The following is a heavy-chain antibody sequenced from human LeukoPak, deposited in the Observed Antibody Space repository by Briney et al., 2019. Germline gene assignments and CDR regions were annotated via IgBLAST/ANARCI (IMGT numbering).Heavy chain of an antibody. D-gene: IGHD3-22*01. CDR2: ISAYNGNT. J-gene: IGHJ4*02. Sequence: ASVKVSCKASGYTFTSYGISWVRQAPGQGLEWMGWISAYNGNTNYAQKLQGRVTMTTDTSTSTAYMELRSLRSDDTAVYYCARPYYYDSSGYYDYWGQGTLVTVSS. CDR3: ARPYYYDSSGYYDY. CDR1: GYTFTSYG. V-gene: IGHV1-18*01.